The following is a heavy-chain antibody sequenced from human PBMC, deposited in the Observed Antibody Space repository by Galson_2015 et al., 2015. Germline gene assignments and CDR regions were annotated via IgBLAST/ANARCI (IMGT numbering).Heavy chain of an antibody. CDR1: GFTFSNAW. Sequence: SLRLSCAASGFTFSNAWMRWVRQAPGKGLEWVGRIKRKADGGPTEYAAPVKGRFTISRDDSKNTLFLQMNSLRTEDTGIYYCTTEPTYHLGVDSWGQGTLVTVSS. D-gene: IGHD2-2*01. J-gene: IGHJ4*02. V-gene: IGHV3-15*01. CDR3: TTEPTYHLGVDS. CDR2: IKRKADGGPT.